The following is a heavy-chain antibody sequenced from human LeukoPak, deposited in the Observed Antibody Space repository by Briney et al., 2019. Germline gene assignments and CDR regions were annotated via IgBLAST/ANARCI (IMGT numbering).Heavy chain of an antibody. D-gene: IGHD1-26*01. J-gene: IGHJ1*01. CDR2: ISYDGSNK. Sequence: GGSLRLSCAASGFTFSSYGMHWVRQAPGKGLEWVAVISYDGSNKYYADSVKGRFTISRGNSKNTLYLQMNSLRAEDTAVYYSAKWPSGSHEYFQHWGQGTLVTVSS. V-gene: IGHV3-30*18. CDR3: AKWPSGSHEYFQH. CDR1: GFTFSSYG.